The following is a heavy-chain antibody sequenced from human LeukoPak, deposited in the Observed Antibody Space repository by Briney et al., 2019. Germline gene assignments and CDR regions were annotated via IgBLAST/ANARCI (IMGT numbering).Heavy chain of an antibody. CDR1: GFTFSSYG. D-gene: IGHD4-11*01. V-gene: IGHV3-33*05. CDR2: ITFDGSNK. Sequence: GGSLRLSCAASGFTFSSYGMHWVRQAPGKGLEWVSVITFDGSNKYYADSVKGRFTISRDNAKNSLYLQMNSLRAEDTAVYYCARDRTTVIPGVYYYYGMDVWGQGTTVTVSS. J-gene: IGHJ6*02. CDR3: ARDRTTVIPGVYYYYGMDV.